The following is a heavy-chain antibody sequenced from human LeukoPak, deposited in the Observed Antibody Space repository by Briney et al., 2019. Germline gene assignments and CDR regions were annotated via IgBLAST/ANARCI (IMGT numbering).Heavy chain of an antibody. CDR3: AGASSGPNY. J-gene: IGHJ4*02. Sequence: TGGSLRLSCAASGFTFSSYEMNWVRQAPGKGLEWVSYISSSGSTIYYADSVKGRFTISRDNAKNSLYLQMNSLRAEDTAVYYCAGASSGPNYWGQGTLVTVSS. CDR2: ISSSGSTI. D-gene: IGHD6-19*01. CDR1: GFTFSSYE. V-gene: IGHV3-48*03.